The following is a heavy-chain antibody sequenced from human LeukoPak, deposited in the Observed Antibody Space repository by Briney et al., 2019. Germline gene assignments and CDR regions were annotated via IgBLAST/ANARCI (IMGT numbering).Heavy chain of an antibody. J-gene: IGHJ4*02. CDR2: INHSGST. Sequence: SETLSLTCAVYGGSFSGYYWSWIRQPPGKGLEWIGEINHSGSTNYNPSLKRRVTISVDTSKNQFSLKLSSVTATDTAVYYCARGGGFGELLLDYWGQGTLVTVSS. CDR3: ARGGGFGELLLDY. CDR1: GGSFSGYY. D-gene: IGHD3-10*01. V-gene: IGHV4-34*01.